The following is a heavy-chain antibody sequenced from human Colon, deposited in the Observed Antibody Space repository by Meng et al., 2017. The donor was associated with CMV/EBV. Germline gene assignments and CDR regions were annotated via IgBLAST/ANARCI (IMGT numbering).Heavy chain of an antibody. CDR2: ISGSGGST. Sequence: GSLRLSCAASGFTFSSYAMSWVRQAPGKGLEWVSAISGSGGSTYYADSVKGRFTISRDNSKNTLYLQMNSLRAEDTAVYYCAKDFPVHYYYYYGMDVWGQGTTVTVSS. V-gene: IGHV3-23*01. CDR1: GFTFSSYA. J-gene: IGHJ6*02. CDR3: AKDFPVHYYYYYGMDV.